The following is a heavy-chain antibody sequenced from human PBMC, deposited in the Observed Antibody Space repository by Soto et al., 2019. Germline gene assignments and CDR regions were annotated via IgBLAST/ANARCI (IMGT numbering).Heavy chain of an antibody. CDR2: IIPIFGTA. CDR3: AREIYGYSGYDNY. Sequence: SVKVSCKASGGTFSSYAISWVRQAPGQGLEWMGGIIPIFGTANYAQKFQGRVTITADESTSTAYMELSSLRSEDTAVYYCAREIYGYSGYDNYWGQGTLVTVSS. CDR1: GGTFSSYA. V-gene: IGHV1-69*13. D-gene: IGHD5-12*01. J-gene: IGHJ4*02.